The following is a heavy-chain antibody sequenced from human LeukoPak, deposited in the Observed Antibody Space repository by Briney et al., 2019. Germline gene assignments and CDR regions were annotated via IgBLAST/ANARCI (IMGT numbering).Heavy chain of an antibody. D-gene: IGHD3-10*01. V-gene: IGHV3-7*03. CDR3: ARDRGADRFDY. CDR1: GFTFSVYW. CDR2: IRQDGGEK. J-gene: IGHJ4*02. Sequence: PGGSLRLSCVASGFTFSVYWVSWVRQAPGKGLEWVANIRQDGGEKWYMDSVKGRFTISRDNANNSLYLKLDNLRAEDSGIYYCARDRGADRFDYWGQGTQVTVSS.